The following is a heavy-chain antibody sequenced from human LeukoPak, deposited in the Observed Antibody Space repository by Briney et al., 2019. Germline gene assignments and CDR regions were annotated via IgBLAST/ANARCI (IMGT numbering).Heavy chain of an antibody. J-gene: IGHJ6*03. CDR2: INHSGST. CDR1: GGSISNNNW. Sequence: SGTLSLTCAVSGGSISNNNWWSWVRQPPGKGLEWIGEINHSGSTNYNPSLKSRVTISVDTSKNQFSLKLSSVTAADTAVYYCARGPTYYDILTGYHYYYYYYMDVWGKGTTVTVSS. D-gene: IGHD3-9*01. V-gene: IGHV4-4*02. CDR3: ARGPTYYDILTGYHYYYYYYMDV.